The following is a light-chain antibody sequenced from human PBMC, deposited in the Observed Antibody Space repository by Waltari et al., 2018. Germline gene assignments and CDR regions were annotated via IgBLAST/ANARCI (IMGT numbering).Light chain of an antibody. J-gene: IGKJ1*01. Sequence: IQMPQSPPSVSAFVADRFTITCRASQGISNWLAWYQQKPGKAPKLLIYAASTLQSGVPSRFSGSGSGTDFTLTISSLQPEDFATYYCQQANSFPRTFGQGTKVEVK. CDR2: AAS. CDR1: QGISNW. V-gene: IGKV1-12*01. CDR3: QQANSFPRT.